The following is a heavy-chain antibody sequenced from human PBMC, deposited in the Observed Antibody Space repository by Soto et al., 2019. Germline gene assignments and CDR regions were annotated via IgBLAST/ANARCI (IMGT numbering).Heavy chain of an antibody. D-gene: IGHD3-16*01. CDR2: ISSSSSTI. V-gene: IGHV3-48*02. CDR3: ARSYGYYYYYGMDV. Sequence: GRSLRLSCAASGFTFSSYSMNWVRQAPGKGLEWVSYISSSSSTIYYADSVKGRFTISRDNAKNSLYLQMNSLRDEDTAVYYCARSYGYYYYYGMDVWGQGTTVTVS. J-gene: IGHJ6*02. CDR1: GFTFSSYS.